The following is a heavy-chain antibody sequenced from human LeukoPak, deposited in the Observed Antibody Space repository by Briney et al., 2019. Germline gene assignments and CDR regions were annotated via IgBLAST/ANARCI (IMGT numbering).Heavy chain of an antibody. D-gene: IGHD3-22*01. V-gene: IGHV3-33*01. CDR3: ARDADTSTHYSFFDY. J-gene: IGHJ4*02. Sequence: GGSLRLSCAASGFTFSSYGMHWVRQAPGKGLEWVALIYYDGSNKYSADSVKGRFTISRDNSQNTLFLQMNSLRAEDTAVYYCARDADTSTHYSFFDYWGQGALVTVSS. CDR1: GFTFSSYG. CDR2: IYYDGSNK.